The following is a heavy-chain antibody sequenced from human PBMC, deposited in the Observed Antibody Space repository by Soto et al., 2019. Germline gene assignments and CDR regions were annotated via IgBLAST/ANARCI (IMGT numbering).Heavy chain of an antibody. J-gene: IGHJ6*02. CDR2: IIPIFGTV. V-gene: IGHV1-69*12. D-gene: IGHD4-17*01. CDR3: ARGITAVTTNPNDYSGMGV. CDR1: GGTFSSYA. Sequence: QVQLVQSGAEVKKPGSSVKVSCKASGGTFSSYAISWVRQAPGQGLEWRGGIIPIFGTVNYAQKFQGRVTITADESTPTTYMELSSLRSEDTAVHYCARGITAVTTNPNDYSGMGVWGQGTTVTVSS.